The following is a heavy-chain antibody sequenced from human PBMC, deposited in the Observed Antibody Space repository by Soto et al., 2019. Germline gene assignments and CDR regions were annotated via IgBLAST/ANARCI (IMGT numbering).Heavy chain of an antibody. V-gene: IGHV3-23*01. J-gene: IGHJ4*02. CDR3: AKNYFFDS. Sequence: EVQLLESGGGLVQPGESLRLSCAASGFTFSSYAMSWARQAPGKGLEWVSSIGVSSDAYYADSVKGRFTISRDNSRNTLYLQMNSLRAEDMALYYCAKNYFFDSWGQGTLVTVSS. CDR2: IGVSSDA. CDR1: GFTFSSYA.